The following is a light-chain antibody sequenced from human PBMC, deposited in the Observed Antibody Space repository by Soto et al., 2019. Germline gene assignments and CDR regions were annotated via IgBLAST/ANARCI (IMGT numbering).Light chain of an antibody. V-gene: IGKV3-20*01. CDR2: GAS. CDR3: QQYGSSGT. CDR1: RSVLYKSNNNNY. J-gene: IGKJ1*01. Sequence: DMVVALSRDSLAVSQGERVTMNYKCSRSVLYKSNNNNYLAWYQQKPGQAPRLLIYGASNRATGIPDRFSGSGSGTDFTLTISRLEPEDFAVDYCQQYGSSGTFGQRTK.